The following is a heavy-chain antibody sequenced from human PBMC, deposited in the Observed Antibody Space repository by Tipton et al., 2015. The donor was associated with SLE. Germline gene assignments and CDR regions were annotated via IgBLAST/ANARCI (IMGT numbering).Heavy chain of an antibody. V-gene: IGHV4-34*01. CDR1: SGSLRDAW. CDR2: LTRSGGN. J-gene: IGHJ3*02. D-gene: IGHD3-22*01. Sequence: TLSLTCAAYSGSLRDAWWSWIRQPPGKGLEWIGELTRSGGNNYNPSLKSRVSISADRSKNQFSLQLRSVTAADTAVYYCARSHYDSSGFDALDIWGQGTMVTVSS. CDR3: ARSHYDSSGFDALDI.